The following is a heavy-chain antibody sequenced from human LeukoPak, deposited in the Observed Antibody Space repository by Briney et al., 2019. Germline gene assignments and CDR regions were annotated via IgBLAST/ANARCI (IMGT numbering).Heavy chain of an antibody. CDR1: GFTFSSYG. CDR2: IWYDGSNK. Sequence: QAGGSLRLSCAASGFTFSSYGMHWVRQAPGKGLEWVAVIWYDGSNKYYADSVKGRFTISRDNSKNTLYLQMNSLRAEDTAVYYCARQVFCSGGVCYTFDYWGQGTPVTVSS. CDR3: ARQVFCSGGVCYTFDY. V-gene: IGHV3-33*01. D-gene: IGHD2-15*01. J-gene: IGHJ4*02.